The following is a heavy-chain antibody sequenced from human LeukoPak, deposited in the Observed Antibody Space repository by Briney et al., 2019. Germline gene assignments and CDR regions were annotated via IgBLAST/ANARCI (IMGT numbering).Heavy chain of an antibody. J-gene: IGHJ5*02. D-gene: IGHD4-11*01. CDR3: ARGSTVTTPGRWFDP. Sequence: GESLKISCKGSGYSFTSYWIGWVRQMLGKGLEWMGIIYPGDSDTRYSPSFQGQVTISADKSISTAYLQWSSLKASDTAMYYCARGSTVTTPGRWFDPWGQGTLVTVSS. CDR1: GYSFTSYW. CDR2: IYPGDSDT. V-gene: IGHV5-51*01.